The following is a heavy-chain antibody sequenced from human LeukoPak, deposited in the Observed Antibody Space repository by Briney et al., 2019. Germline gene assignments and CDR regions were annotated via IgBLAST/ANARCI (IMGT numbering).Heavy chain of an antibody. CDR2: IHTRGST. CDR3: ASQQLVESALHY. Sequence: SHTLSLTCAVSGGAPSSDDWSWIREPAGQGLEWIGRIHTRGSTTNNPSRKSRVTISVDKSKHQFSLKVSSVTAADTAVYYGASQQLVESALHYWGQGTLVTVSS. D-gene: IGHD6-6*01. J-gene: IGHJ4*02. V-gene: IGHV4-4*07. CDR1: GGAPSSDD.